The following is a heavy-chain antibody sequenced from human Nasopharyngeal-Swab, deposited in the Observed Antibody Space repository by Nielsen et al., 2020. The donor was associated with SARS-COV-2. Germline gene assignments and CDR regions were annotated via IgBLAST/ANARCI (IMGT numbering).Heavy chain of an antibody. J-gene: IGHJ4*02. Sequence: GGSLRLSCAASGFNFRAYWMNWVRLTPMKRLEWVATVKQDGTAIYHVDSLKGRFTISRDNAKNSLSLQMNNLRADDTAVYYCARENWGKRDYWGQGALVTVSS. CDR2: VKQDGTAI. V-gene: IGHV3-7*04. CDR3: ARENWGKRDY. D-gene: IGHD7-27*01. CDR1: GFNFRAYW.